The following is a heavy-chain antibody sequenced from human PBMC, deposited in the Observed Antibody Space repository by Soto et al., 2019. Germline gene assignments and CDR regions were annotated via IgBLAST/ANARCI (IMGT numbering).Heavy chain of an antibody. CDR2: ISYDGSNK. CDR3: AKDLGHGGRGAFDI. D-gene: IGHD7-27*01. CDR1: GFTFSFYG. V-gene: IGHV3-30*18. Sequence: QVQLVESGGGVVQPGRSLRLSCAASGFTFSFYGMHWVRQAPGKGLEWVAVISYDGSNKYYADSVKGRFTISRDNSKNTLYLQRNSLRAEDTAVYYCAKDLGHGGRGAFDIWGQGTMVTVSS. J-gene: IGHJ3*02.